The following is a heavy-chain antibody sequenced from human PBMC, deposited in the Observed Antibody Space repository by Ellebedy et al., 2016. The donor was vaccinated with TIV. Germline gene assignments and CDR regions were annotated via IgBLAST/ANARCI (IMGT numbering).Heavy chain of an antibody. CDR1: GFTFSSYW. Sequence: PGGSLRLSCAASGFTFSSYWMSWVRHAPGKGLEWVANIKQDGIKRFYVDSVKGRITISRDNAKNSLYLQMNNLRAEDTAVYYCARDTLVGVTDSYFDYWGQGTLVTVSS. D-gene: IGHD1-26*01. V-gene: IGHV3-7*03. J-gene: IGHJ4*02. CDR2: IKQDGIKR. CDR3: ARDTLVGVTDSYFDY.